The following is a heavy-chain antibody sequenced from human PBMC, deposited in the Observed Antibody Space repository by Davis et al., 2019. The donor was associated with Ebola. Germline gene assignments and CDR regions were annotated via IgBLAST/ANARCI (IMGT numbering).Heavy chain of an antibody. D-gene: IGHD2-2*01. CDR3: ARSTSWNAVDI. Sequence: SQTLSLTCTVSAASVSSGTYYWSCIRQPPGKGLEWIGYIYYSGSTYYNPSLKSRVTISVDTSKNQFSLKLTSVTAADTAIYYCARSTSWNAVDIWGQGTMVTVSS. CDR1: AASVSSGTYY. J-gene: IGHJ3*02. CDR2: IYYSGST. V-gene: IGHV4-30-4*08.